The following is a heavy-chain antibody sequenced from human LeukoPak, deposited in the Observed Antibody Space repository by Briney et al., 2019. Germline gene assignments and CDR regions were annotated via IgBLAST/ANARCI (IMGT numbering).Heavy chain of an antibody. Sequence: PGGSLRLSCAASGFTFSSYGMHWVRQAPGKGLEWVAVIWYGGSNKYYADSVKGRFTISRDNSKNTLYLQMNSLRAEDTAVYYCARVTDYYDSSGYYGWFDPWGQGTLVTVSS. J-gene: IGHJ5*02. CDR2: IWYGGSNK. D-gene: IGHD3-22*01. V-gene: IGHV3-33*08. CDR1: GFTFSSYG. CDR3: ARVTDYYDSSGYYGWFDP.